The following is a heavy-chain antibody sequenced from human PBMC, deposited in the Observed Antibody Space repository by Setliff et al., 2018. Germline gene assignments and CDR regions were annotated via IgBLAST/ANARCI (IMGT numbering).Heavy chain of an antibody. D-gene: IGHD3-16*02. CDR3: ARVPYDYVWGSYRFVPGNWFDP. J-gene: IGHJ5*02. CDR1: GFTFSSYS. Sequence: PGGSLRLSCAASGFTFSSYSMNWVRQAPGKGLEWVSYSSSSSSTIYYADSVKGRFTISRDNAKNSLYLQMNSLRAEDKAVYYCARVPYDYVWGSYRFVPGNWFDPWGQGTLVTVS. V-gene: IGHV3-48*01. CDR2: SSSSSSTI.